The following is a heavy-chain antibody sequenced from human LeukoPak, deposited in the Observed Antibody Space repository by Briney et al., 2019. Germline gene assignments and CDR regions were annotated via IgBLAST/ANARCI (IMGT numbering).Heavy chain of an antibody. CDR1: GGSISSSSYY. CDR3: ASGEWLPGGYNWFDP. V-gene: IGHV4-39*07. J-gene: IGHJ5*02. D-gene: IGHD3-10*01. Sequence: PSETLSLTCTVSGGSISSSSYYWGWIRQPPGKGLEWIGSIYYSGSTYHNPSLKSRVTISVDTSKNQFSLKLSSVIAADTAVYYCASGEWLPGGYNWFDPWGQGTLVTVSS. CDR2: IYYSGST.